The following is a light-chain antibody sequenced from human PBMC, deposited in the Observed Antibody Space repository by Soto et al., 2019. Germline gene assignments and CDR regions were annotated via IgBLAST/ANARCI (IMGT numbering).Light chain of an antibody. Sequence: QSVLTQPPSVSGFPGRSVTISCTGTGSDVGGYNRVSWYQQPPGTAPKLMIYEVSNRPSGVPDRFSGSKSGNTASLAISGLQAEDEADYYCSSYTSTTNFYVFGTGTKVTVL. J-gene: IGLJ1*01. V-gene: IGLV2-18*02. CDR3: SSYTSTTNFYV. CDR1: GSDVGGYNR. CDR2: EVS.